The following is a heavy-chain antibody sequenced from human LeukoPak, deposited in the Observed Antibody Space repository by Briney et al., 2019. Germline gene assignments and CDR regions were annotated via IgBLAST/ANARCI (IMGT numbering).Heavy chain of an antibody. D-gene: IGHD3-9*01. CDR2: IYYSGST. CDR3: ARVADYDILTGYYGLSNWFDP. Sequence: SETLSLTCTVSGGSISSYYWSWIRQPPGKGLEWIGYIYYSGSTNYNPSLKSRVTISVDTSKNQFSLKLSSVTAADTAVYYCARVADYDILTGYYGLSNWFDPWGQGTLVTVSS. V-gene: IGHV4-59*08. CDR1: GGSISSYY. J-gene: IGHJ5*02.